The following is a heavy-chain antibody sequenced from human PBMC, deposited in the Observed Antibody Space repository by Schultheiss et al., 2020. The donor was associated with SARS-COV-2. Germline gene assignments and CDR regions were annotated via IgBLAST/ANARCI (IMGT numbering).Heavy chain of an antibody. Sequence: GSLRLSCTVSGGSISSYYWSWIRQPPGKGLEWIGYIYYSGSTNYNPSLKSRVTISVDTSKNQFSLKLSSVTAADTAVYYCARLHGYCSSTSCYSNPDYWGQGTLVTVSS. CDR3: ARLHGYCSSTSCYSNPDY. D-gene: IGHD2-2*01. CDR2: IYYSGST. CDR1: GGSISSYY. J-gene: IGHJ4*02. V-gene: IGHV4-59*08.